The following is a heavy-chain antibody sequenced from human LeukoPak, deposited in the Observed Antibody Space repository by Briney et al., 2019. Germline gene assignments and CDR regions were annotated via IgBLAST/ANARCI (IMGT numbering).Heavy chain of an antibody. D-gene: IGHD3-10*01. V-gene: IGHV3-23*01. J-gene: IGHJ4*02. Sequence: PGGSLRLSCAASGFTFSSYAMSWVRQAPGKGLEWVSAISGSGGSTYYADSVKGRFTIPRDNSKNTLSLQMNSLRAEDTAVYYCAKRGPGSPESGKYYFDYWGQGTLVTVSS. CDR2: ISGSGGST. CDR1: GFTFSSYA. CDR3: AKRGPGSPESGKYYFDY.